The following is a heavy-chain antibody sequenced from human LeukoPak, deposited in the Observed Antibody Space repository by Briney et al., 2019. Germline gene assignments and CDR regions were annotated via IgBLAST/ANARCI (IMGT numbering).Heavy chain of an antibody. CDR1: GFTFSSYG. V-gene: IGHV3-33*08. Sequence: PGRSLRLSCAASGFTFSSYGMHWVRQAPGKGLEWVAVIWYGGSNKYYADSVKGRFTISRDNSKNTLYLQMNSLRAEDTAVYYCARESPHFTYDAFNVWGQGTMVTVSS. J-gene: IGHJ3*01. CDR2: IWYGGSNK. D-gene: IGHD2/OR15-2a*01. CDR3: ARESPHFTYDAFNV.